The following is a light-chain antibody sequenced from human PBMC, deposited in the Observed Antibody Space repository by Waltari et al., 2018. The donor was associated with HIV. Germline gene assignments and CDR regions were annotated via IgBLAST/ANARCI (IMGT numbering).Light chain of an antibody. J-gene: IGKJ5*01. CDR3: QQYSSSPPIT. CDR2: GAS. Sequence: EIVLTQSPGTLSLSPGERATLSCRASQSVSSGYLAWYQQKPGQGPRLLIYGASNRATGIPDRFSGSGSGTDFTHTISRLEPEDFAVYYCQQYSSSPPITFGQGTRLEIK. CDR1: QSVSSGY. V-gene: IGKV3-20*01.